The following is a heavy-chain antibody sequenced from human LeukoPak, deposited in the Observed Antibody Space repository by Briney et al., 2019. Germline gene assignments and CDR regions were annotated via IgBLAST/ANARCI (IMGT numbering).Heavy chain of an antibody. J-gene: IGHJ4*02. CDR2: INANSGGT. CDR1: GYTFTGYY. V-gene: IGHV1-2*02. D-gene: IGHD3-22*01. CDR3: ARDPSDSSGYPWGYLDY. Sequence: GASVKVSCKASGYTFTGYYMHWVRQAPGQGLEWMGWINANSGGTNYAQKFQGRVTMTRDTSISTAYMELSRLRSDDTAVYYCARDPSDSSGYPWGYLDYWGQGTLVTVSS.